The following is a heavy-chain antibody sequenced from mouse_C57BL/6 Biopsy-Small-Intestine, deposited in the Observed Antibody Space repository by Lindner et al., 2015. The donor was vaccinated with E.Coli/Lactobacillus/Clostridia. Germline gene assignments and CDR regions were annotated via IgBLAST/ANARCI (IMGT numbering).Heavy chain of an antibody. V-gene: IGHV1-18*01. CDR2: INPNSGAT. CDR1: GYPFTDYF. D-gene: IGHD2-2*01. CDR3: VSHDILTGYHKGAY. J-gene: IGHJ4*01. Sequence: SVKVSCKASGYPFTDYFMHWVRQAPGQGLEWMGWINPNSGATNYAQKFQGRVTMTRDTSISTGYMELSSLRSDDTAVYYCVSHDILTGYHKGAYWGQGTLVTVSS.